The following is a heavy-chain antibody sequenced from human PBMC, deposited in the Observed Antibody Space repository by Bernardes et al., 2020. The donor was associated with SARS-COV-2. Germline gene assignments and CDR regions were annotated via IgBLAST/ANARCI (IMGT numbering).Heavy chain of an antibody. CDR1: GASVALNY. Sequence: SATLSLTCTVSGASVALNYWSWIRQSPTKGLEWIAYIAHSGSTNYNPSLQSRFTISRDNAKNLVFLQMNSLRAEDTAVFYCARSAGMDVWGQGTMVTVSS. V-gene: IGHV4-59*02. CDR3: ARSAGMDV. CDR2: IAHSGST. J-gene: IGHJ6*02.